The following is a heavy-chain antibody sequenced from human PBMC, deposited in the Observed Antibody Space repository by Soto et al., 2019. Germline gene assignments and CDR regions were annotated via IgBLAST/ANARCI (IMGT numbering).Heavy chain of an antibody. V-gene: IGHV2-70*11. D-gene: IGHD3-9*01. J-gene: IGHJ4*02. CDR3: ARMVDYDILTGYLTYFDY. Sequence: SGPTLVNPTQTLTLTCTFSGFSLSTSGMCVSWIRQPPGKALEWLARIDWDDDKYYSTSLKTRLTISKNTSKNQVVLTMTNMDPVDTATYYCARMVDYDILTGYLTYFDYWGQGTLVTVS. CDR1: GFSLSTSGMC. CDR2: IDWDDDK.